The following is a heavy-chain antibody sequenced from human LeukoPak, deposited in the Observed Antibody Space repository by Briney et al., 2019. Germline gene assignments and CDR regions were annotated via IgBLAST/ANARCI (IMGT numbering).Heavy chain of an antibody. Sequence: ASVTVSFKASGYTFTGHAMNWVRQAPGQGPEWMGYINTKTGNPTYAQGFTGRFLQISSLKPEDTGVYYCAKGGWVAVTGMDSWGQGTLVTVSS. V-gene: IGHV7-4-1*02. D-gene: IGHD6-19*01. CDR1: GYTFTGHA. J-gene: IGHJ4*02. CDR2: INTKTGNP. CDR3: AKGGWVAVTGMDS.